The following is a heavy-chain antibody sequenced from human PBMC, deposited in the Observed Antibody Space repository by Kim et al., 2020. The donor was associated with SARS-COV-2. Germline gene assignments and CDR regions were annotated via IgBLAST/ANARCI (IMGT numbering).Heavy chain of an antibody. CDR3: APDCSGGSCYPAPED. J-gene: IGHJ4*02. V-gene: IGHV3-33*01. D-gene: IGHD2-15*01. CDR2: IWYDGSNK. Sequence: GGSLRLSCAASGFTFSSYGMHWVRQAPGKGLEWVAVIWYDGSNKYYADSVKGRFTISRDNSKNTLYLQMNSLRAEDTAVYYCAPDCSGGSCYPAPEDWGQGTLVTVSS. CDR1: GFTFSSYG.